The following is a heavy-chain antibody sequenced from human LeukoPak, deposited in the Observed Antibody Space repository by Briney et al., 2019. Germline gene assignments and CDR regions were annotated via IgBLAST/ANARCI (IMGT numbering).Heavy chain of an antibody. CDR3: ARLHYDSSGYHSYAFDY. J-gene: IGHJ4*02. CDR2: IYYSGST. Sequence: PSETLSLTCTVSGGSISSYYWSWIRQPPGKGLEWIGYIYYSGSTNHNPSLKSRVTISVDTSKNQFSLKLSSVTAADTAVYYCARLHYDSSGYHSYAFDYWGQGTLVTVSS. D-gene: IGHD3-22*01. CDR1: GGSISSYY. V-gene: IGHV4-59*01.